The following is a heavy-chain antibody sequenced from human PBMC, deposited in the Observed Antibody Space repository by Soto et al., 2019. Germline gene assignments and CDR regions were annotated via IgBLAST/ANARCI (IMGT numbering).Heavy chain of an antibody. CDR2: IDSDATTL. V-gene: IGHV3-48*03. CDR3: VRDYLYTV. J-gene: IGHJ4*02. CDR1: GFIFSTYD. Sequence: GGSLRLSCVGSGFIFSTYDMNWVRQGPGKGLEWTSFIDSDATTLHYADSVKGRFTISRDNAKNSLFLQMDSLRAEDTAVYYCVRDYLYTVWGQGTLVTVSS. D-gene: IGHD2-2*02.